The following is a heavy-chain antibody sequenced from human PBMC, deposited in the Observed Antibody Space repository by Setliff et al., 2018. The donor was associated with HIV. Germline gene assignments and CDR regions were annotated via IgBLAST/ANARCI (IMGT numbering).Heavy chain of an antibody. V-gene: IGHV4-61*02. D-gene: IGHD3-9*01. J-gene: IGHJ2*01. CDR3: TRDTGYILSGYRPHWYFDL. Sequence: SETLSLTCTFSGDSISSGNYYWSWIRLPAGKGLEWIGRIYSTGSTNYNPSLKSRVTISSDTSKNLFSLKLTTVTAADAAVYYCTRDTGYILSGYRPHWYFDLWGRGTLVTV. CDR2: IYSTGST. CDR1: GDSISSGNYY.